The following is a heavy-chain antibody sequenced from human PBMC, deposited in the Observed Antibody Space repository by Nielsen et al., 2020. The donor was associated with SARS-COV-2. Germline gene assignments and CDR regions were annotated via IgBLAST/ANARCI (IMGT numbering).Heavy chain of an antibody. CDR2: IYYSGST. CDR1: GGSISSGDYY. V-gene: IGHV4-30-4*01. CDR3: ARVDYGGQLRGYFDY. Sequence: SETLSLTCTVSGGSISSGDYYWSWIRQPPGKGLEWIGYIYYSGSTYYNPSLKSRVTISVDTSKNQFSLKLSSVTAADTAVYYCARVDYGGQLRGYFDYWGQGTLVTVSS. J-gene: IGHJ4*02. D-gene: IGHD4-23*01.